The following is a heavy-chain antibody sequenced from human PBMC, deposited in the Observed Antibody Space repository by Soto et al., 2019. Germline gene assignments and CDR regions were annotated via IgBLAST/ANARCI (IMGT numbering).Heavy chain of an antibody. CDR2: IRIKFYGGTT. D-gene: IGHD3-3*01. CDR1: GFTFGDYA. Sequence: GWSLRLSCSGSGFTFGDYALTWFRQAPGKGLEWVGFIRIKFYGGTTEYAASVKGRFTISRDDAKSIAYLQMNSLKTEDTAVYYCTRDLGGRFLVYGMDVWGQGTTVTVSS. J-gene: IGHJ6*02. CDR3: TRDLGGRFLVYGMDV. V-gene: IGHV3-49*03.